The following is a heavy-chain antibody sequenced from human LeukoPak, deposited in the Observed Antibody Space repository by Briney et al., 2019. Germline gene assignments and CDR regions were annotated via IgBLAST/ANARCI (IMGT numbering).Heavy chain of an antibody. Sequence: PGGSLRLSCVASGFTFSGHWMHRVRQVPGKGLMAVSRITPDGNAAAYADSVKGRFTISRDNAKNTLYLEMNSLTAEDTALYHCTRSGSSNGYDYWGQGTLVTVSS. CDR2: ITPDGNAA. V-gene: IGHV3-74*03. D-gene: IGHD2-8*01. CDR3: TRSGSSNGYDY. J-gene: IGHJ4*02. CDR1: GFTFSGHW.